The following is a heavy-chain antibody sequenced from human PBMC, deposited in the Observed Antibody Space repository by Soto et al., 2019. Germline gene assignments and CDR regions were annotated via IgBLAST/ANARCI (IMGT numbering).Heavy chain of an antibody. V-gene: IGHV5-51*01. D-gene: IGHD2-2*01. J-gene: IGHJ4*02. CDR1: GYSFTSYW. CDR3: ARQTWSGYCSSTSCYEFLDY. CDR2: IYPGDSDT. Sequence: GESLKISCKGSGYSFTSYWIGWVRQMPGKGLEWMGIIYPGDSDTRYSPSFQGQVTISADKSISTAYLQWSSLKASDTAMYYCARQTWSGYCSSTSCYEFLDYWGQGTLVTVSS.